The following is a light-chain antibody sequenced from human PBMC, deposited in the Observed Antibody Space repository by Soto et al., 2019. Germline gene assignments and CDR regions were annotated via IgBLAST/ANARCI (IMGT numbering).Light chain of an antibody. V-gene: IGKV3-20*01. CDR3: QQDGSSPPVT. Sequence: EIVLTQSPGTLSLSPGERATLSCRASQSVSSSYLAWYQQKPGQAPRLLIYGASGRATGIPDRFSGSVSGTSVTLTISRMEPADFAVYYCQQDGSSPPVTFGQGTRLVI. CDR2: GAS. J-gene: IGKJ5*01. CDR1: QSVSSSY.